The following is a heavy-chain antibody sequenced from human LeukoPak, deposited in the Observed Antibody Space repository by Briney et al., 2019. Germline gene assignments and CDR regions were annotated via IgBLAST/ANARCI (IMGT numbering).Heavy chain of an antibody. CDR1: GASFRRYF. Sequence: SETLSLTCTVSGASFRRYFWTWIRQPPGKGLEWIGEINHSGSTNYNPSLKNQVTMSIDTSKNQFSLRLSSVTAADTAVYYCARGLEGYSYGYSESDYWGQGALVTVSS. CDR2: INHSGST. V-gene: IGHV4-34*01. D-gene: IGHD5-18*01. CDR3: ARGLEGYSYGYSESDY. J-gene: IGHJ4*02.